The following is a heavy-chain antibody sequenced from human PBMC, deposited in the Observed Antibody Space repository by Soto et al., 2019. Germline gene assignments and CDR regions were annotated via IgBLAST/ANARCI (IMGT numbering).Heavy chain of an antibody. D-gene: IGHD3-9*01. CDR3: ARVKGWNYDILTGYLSSGNYGMDV. J-gene: IGHJ6*02. Sequence: QVQLVQSGAEVKKPGASVKVSCKASGYTFTGYYMHWVRQAPGQGLEWMGWINPNSGGTNYAQKFKGWVTMTRDTSISTAYMELSRLRSDDTAVYYCARVKGWNYDILTGYLSSGNYGMDVWGQGTTVTVSS. CDR2: INPNSGGT. CDR1: GYTFTGYY. V-gene: IGHV1-2*04.